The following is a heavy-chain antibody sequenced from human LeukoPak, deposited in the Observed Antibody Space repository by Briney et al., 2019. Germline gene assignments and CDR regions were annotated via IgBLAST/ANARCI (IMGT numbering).Heavy chain of an antibody. D-gene: IGHD4-17*01. CDR2: INPNSGGT. Sequence: ASVKVSCKASGYTFTGYYMHWVRQAPGQGLEWMGRINPNSGGTNYAQKFQGRVTMTRDTSISTAYMELSRLRSDDTAVYYCARDRVNDYGDYVGWFDPGAREPWSPSPQ. V-gene: IGHV1-2*06. CDR1: GYTFTGYY. CDR3: ARDRVNDYGDYVGWFDP. J-gene: IGHJ5*02.